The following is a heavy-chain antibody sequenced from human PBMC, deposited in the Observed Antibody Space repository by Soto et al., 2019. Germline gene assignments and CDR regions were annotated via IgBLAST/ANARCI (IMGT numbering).Heavy chain of an antibody. J-gene: IGHJ4*02. CDR1: GGSISSSNW. CDR2: IYHSGST. V-gene: IGHV4-4*02. D-gene: IGHD3-22*01. Sequence: SETLSLTCAVSGGSISSSNWWSWVRQPPGKGLEWIGEIYHSGSTNYNPSLQSRVTISVDKSKNQFSRKLSSVTAADTAVYYCARVLHDSSGYYSELYYFDYWGQGTLVTVSS. CDR3: ARVLHDSSGYYSELYYFDY.